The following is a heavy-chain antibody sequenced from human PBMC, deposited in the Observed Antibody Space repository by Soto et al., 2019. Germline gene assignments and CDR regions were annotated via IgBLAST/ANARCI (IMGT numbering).Heavy chain of an antibody. V-gene: IGHV3-74*01. Sequence: GGSLRLSCAASGFTFSNYAVTWVRQAPGKDLVWVSRIKTDGSSISYADSVKGRFTISRDNAKNTLYLQMNSLRVEDTAVYYCTRDGVLGVTLDYWGQGTLVIVSS. J-gene: IGHJ4*02. CDR3: TRDGVLGVTLDY. CDR2: IKTDGSSI. D-gene: IGHD1-26*01. CDR1: GFTFSNYA.